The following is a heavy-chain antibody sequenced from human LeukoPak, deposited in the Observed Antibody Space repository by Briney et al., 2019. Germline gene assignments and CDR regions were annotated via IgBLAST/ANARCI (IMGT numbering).Heavy chain of an antibody. CDR3: TSEGSRALGAFDI. J-gene: IGHJ3*02. CDR1: GFTFGDYA. CDR2: IRSKAYGGTT. Sequence: GGSLRLSCTASGFTFGDYAMSWFRQAPGKGQEWVGFIRSKAYGGTTEYAASVKGRFTISRDDSKSIAYLQMNSLKTEDTAVYYCTSEGSRALGAFDIWGQGTMVTVSS. D-gene: IGHD2-2*01. V-gene: IGHV3-49*03.